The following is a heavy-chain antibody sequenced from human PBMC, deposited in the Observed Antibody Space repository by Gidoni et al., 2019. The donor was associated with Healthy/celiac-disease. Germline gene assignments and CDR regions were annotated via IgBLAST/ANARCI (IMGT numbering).Heavy chain of an antibody. Sequence: VQLVESGGGVVQPGRSLKRTCAESGFPSSSNGMNRARPAPDRGLGWGEVLWHYGSNKSDAHCVKGRFTISRENCKNMLYLQMNSLRAEDAAVYYFARGPNYDFWSGYYTGLGYYGMDVWGQGTTVTVSS. CDR3: ARGPNYDFWSGYYTGLGYYGMDV. CDR1: GFPSSSNG. V-gene: IGHV3-33*01. J-gene: IGHJ6*02. CDR2: LWHYGSNK. D-gene: IGHD3-3*01.